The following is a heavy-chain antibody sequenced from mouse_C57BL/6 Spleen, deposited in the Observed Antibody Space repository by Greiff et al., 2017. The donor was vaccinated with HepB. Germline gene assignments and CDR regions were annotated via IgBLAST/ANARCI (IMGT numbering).Heavy chain of an antibody. CDR2: ISDGGSYT. D-gene: IGHD6-1*01. CDR3: ARDGGSPFFDY. V-gene: IGHV5-4*01. CDR1: GFTFSSYA. Sequence: DVQLVESGGGLVKPGGSLKLSCAASGFTFSSYAMSWVRQTPEKRLEWVATISDGGSYTYYPDNVKGRLTISRDNAKNNLYLQMSHLKSEDTAMYYCARDGGSPFFDYCGHGTTLTVSS. J-gene: IGHJ2*01.